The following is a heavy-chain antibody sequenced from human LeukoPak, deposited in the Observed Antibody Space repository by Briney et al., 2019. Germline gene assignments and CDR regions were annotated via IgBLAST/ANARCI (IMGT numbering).Heavy chain of an antibody. CDR2: IYHSGST. Sequence: PSETLSLTCAVSGYSISSDDYWAWIRQPPGKGLEWIGSIYHSGSTYYNPSLKSRVTISVYTSKNQFSLKLSSVTGADTAVYFCARGGYYYYYMDVWGEGTTVTVS. D-gene: IGHD3-16*01. V-gene: IGHV4-38-2*01. J-gene: IGHJ6*03. CDR3: ARGGYYYYYMDV. CDR1: GYSISSDDY.